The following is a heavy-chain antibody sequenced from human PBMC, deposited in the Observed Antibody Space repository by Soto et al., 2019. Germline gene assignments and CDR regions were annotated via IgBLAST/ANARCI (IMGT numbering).Heavy chain of an antibody. CDR3: AKDRLGGNFDY. CDR2: ISGSSDHT. V-gene: IGHV3-23*01. Sequence: GGSLRLSCAASGFTFSNYALSWVRQAPGKGLEWVSAISGSSDHTFYADSVKGRFTISRDNSKNTLYLQMNSLRVEDTAVYYCAKDRLGGNFDYWGQGTQVTVSS. J-gene: IGHJ4*02. CDR1: GFTFSNYA.